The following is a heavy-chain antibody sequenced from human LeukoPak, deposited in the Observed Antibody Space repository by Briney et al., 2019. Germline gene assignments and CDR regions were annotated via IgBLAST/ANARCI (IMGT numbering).Heavy chain of an antibody. CDR3: ARDRSGYDYYYYYYMDV. Sequence: PGGSLRLSCVASGFTFSDYSMNWLRQAPGKGLEGVSYISSSGSSIHYVDSVKGRFTVSRDNAKNSLYLQMNSLRAEDTAVYYCARDRSGYDYYYYYYMDVWGKGTTVTVSS. D-gene: IGHD5-12*01. CDR1: GFTFSDYS. J-gene: IGHJ6*03. V-gene: IGHV3-48*01. CDR2: ISSSGSSI.